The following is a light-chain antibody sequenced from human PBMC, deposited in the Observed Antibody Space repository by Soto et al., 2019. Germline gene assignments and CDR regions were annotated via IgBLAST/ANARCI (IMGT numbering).Light chain of an antibody. CDR1: QSVSSN. CDR3: QQYNNCPPLT. J-gene: IGKJ4*01. Sequence: EIVMTQSPATLSVSPGERATLSCRASQSVSSNLAWYQQKPGQAPRLLIYGASTRATGIPARFSGSGSGTAFTLPISSLQSADFAVYYCQQYNNCPPLTFGGGTKVEIK. CDR2: GAS. V-gene: IGKV3-15*01.